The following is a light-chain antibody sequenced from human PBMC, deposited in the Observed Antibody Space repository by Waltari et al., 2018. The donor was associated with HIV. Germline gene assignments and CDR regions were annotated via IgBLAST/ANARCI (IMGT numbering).Light chain of an antibody. Sequence: DIQMTQSPPSVSASVGDRVTITCRASQDISAWLAWYQHKPGKAPKLLIYGASTLESGVPSRFSGSGSGTDFTLTINSLQPEDFATYYCQQASSFRPLTFGGGTKVEI. CDR1: QDISAW. J-gene: IGKJ4*01. CDR3: QQASSFRPLT. V-gene: IGKV1-12*01. CDR2: GAS.